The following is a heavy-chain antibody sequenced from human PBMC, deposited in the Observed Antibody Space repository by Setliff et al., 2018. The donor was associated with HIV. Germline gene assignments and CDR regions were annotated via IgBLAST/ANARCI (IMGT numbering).Heavy chain of an antibody. CDR2: IYYSGST. V-gene: IGHV4-59*01. CDR3: ARGESSGWERGLGYYYYYYMDV. J-gene: IGHJ6*03. Sequence: PSETLSLTCTVSGGSISSYYWSWIRQPPGKGLEWIGYIYYSGSTNYNPSLKSRVTISVDTSKNQFSLKLSSVTAADTAVYYCARGESSGWERGLGYYYYYYMDVWGKGTTVTVSS. CDR1: GGSISSYY. D-gene: IGHD6-19*01.